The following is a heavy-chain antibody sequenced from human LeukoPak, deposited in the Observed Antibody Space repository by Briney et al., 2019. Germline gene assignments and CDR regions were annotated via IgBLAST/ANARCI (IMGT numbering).Heavy chain of an antibody. CDR2: INPSGGST. V-gene: IGHV1-46*01. Sequence: ASVKVSCKASGYTFTSYYMHWVRQAPGQGLEWMGIINPSGGSTSYAQKFQGRVTMTRDMSTSTVYMELSSLRSEDTAVYYCARDPSRITMVRGAYYGVSYYYYMDVWGKGTTVTVSS. D-gene: IGHD3-10*01. CDR1: GYTFTSYY. CDR3: ARDPSRITMVRGAYYGVSYYYYMDV. J-gene: IGHJ6*03.